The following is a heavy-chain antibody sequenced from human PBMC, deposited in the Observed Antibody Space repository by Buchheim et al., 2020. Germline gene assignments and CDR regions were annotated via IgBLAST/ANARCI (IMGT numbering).Heavy chain of an antibody. CDR3: AKDHWVGYSSGWYGMDV. V-gene: IGHV3-30*18. Sequence: QVQLVGSGGGVVQPGRSLRLSCAASGFTFSSYGMHWVRQAPGKGLEWVAVISYDGSNKYYADSVKGRFTISRDNSKNTLYLQMNSLRAEDTAVYYCAKDHWVGYSSGWYGMDVWGQGTT. CDR2: ISYDGSNK. CDR1: GFTFSSYG. J-gene: IGHJ6*02. D-gene: IGHD6-19*01.